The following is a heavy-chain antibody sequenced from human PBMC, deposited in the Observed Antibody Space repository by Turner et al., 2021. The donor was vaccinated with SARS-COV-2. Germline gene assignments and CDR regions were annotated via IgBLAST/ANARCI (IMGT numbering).Heavy chain of an antibody. D-gene: IGHD4-17*01. CDR3: ATDHDYSDYYYFEN. Sequence: QVQLVQSGAEVKKPGASVKVSCKVSGYTLTELSMHWVRQAPGKGLEWMGGFNSVDGETIYAQKFQGRVTMTEDTSTDTAYMELSSLRPEDTAVYYCATDHDYSDYYYFENWGQGTLVTVSS. CDR2: FNSVDGET. J-gene: IGHJ4*02. CDR1: GYTLTELS. V-gene: IGHV1-24*01.